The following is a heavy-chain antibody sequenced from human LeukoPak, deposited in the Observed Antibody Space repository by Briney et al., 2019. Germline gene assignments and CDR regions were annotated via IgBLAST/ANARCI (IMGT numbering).Heavy chain of an antibody. D-gene: IGHD3-22*01. Sequence: GGSLRLSCAASGFTVSTNAMSWVRQASGKGLEWVAVIYGGDRTYHADSVKGRFTISRDNAKNSLCLQMNSLRAEDTAVYYCARHVVAVGFDYWGQGTLVTVSS. CDR3: ARHVVAVGFDY. V-gene: IGHV3-66*04. CDR2: IYGGDRT. J-gene: IGHJ4*02. CDR1: GFTVSTNA.